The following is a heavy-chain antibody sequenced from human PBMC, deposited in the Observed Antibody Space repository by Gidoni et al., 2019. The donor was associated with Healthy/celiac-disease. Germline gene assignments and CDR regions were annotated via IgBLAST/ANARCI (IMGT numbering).Heavy chain of an antibody. J-gene: IGHJ5*01. CDR2: IYPGDSDT. CDR1: GYSFTGYW. D-gene: IGHD5-18*01. Sequence: EVQLVQSGAEVNKPGESLKISCKGSGYSFTGYWIGWVRQMPGEGLEWLGIIYPGDSDTRYSPSFQGQVTISADESISTAYLQWSSLKASDSAMYYCARRGHSYGNNWFDSWGQGTLVTVFS. V-gene: IGHV5-51*01. CDR3: ARRGHSYGNNWFDS.